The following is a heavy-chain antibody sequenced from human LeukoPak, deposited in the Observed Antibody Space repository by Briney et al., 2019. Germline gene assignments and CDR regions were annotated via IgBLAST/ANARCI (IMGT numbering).Heavy chain of an antibody. J-gene: IGHJ4*02. D-gene: IGHD4-17*01. CDR3: ARDQQRVDYGDYVTH. CDR2: ISSSGSTI. CDR1: GFTFSDYY. Sequence: GGSLRLSCAASGFTFSDYYMSWIRQAPGKGLEWVSYISSSGSTIYYADSVKGRFTISRDNAKNSLYLQMNRLRAEDTAVYYCARDQQRVDYGDYVTHWGQGTLVPVSS. V-gene: IGHV3-11*01.